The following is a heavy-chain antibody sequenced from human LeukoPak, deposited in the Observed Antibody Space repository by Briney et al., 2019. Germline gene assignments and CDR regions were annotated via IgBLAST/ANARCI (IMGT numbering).Heavy chain of an antibody. CDR1: GYTFSKAW. Sequence: GGSLRLSCAASGYTFSKAWMNWVRQAPGKGLEWVSSISSSSSYIYYADSVKGRFTISRDNAKNSLYLQMNSLRAEDTAVYYCARDDSSSWYGPEDYWGQGTLVTVSS. V-gene: IGHV3-21*01. J-gene: IGHJ4*02. D-gene: IGHD6-13*01. CDR3: ARDDSSSWYGPEDY. CDR2: ISSSSSYI.